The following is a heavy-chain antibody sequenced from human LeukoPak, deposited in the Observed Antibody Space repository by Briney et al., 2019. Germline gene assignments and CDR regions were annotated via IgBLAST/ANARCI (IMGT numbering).Heavy chain of an antibody. V-gene: IGHV4-30-2*01. CDR1: GGSISSGGYS. CDR2: IYHSGST. CDR3: ARVGDAFDI. J-gene: IGHJ3*02. Sequence: SQTLSLACTVSGGSISSGGYSWSWIRQPPGKGLEWIGYIYHSGSTYYNPSLKSRVTISVDRSKNQFSLKLSSVTAADTAVYYCARVGDAFDIWGQGTMVTVSS.